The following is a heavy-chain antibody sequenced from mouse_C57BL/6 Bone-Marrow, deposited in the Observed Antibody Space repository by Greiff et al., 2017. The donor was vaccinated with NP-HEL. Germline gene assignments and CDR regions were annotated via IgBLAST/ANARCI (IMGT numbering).Heavy chain of an antibody. V-gene: IGHV1-50*01. J-gene: IGHJ2*01. Sequence: QVQLQQPGAELVKPGASVKLSCKASGYTFTSYWMQWVKQRPGQGLEWIGEIDPSDSYTNYNQKFKGKATLTVDTSSRTAYMQLSSLTSEDSAVYYCAKGPLYYFDYWGQGTTLTVSS. CDR2: IDPSDSYT. D-gene: IGHD3-3*01. CDR1: GYTFTSYW. CDR3: AKGPLYYFDY.